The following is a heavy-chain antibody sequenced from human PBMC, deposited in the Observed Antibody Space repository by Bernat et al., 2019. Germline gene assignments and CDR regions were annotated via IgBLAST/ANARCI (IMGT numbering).Heavy chain of an antibody. CDR3: AKDTSSGSPFDY. CDR1: GFTFSSYA. D-gene: IGHD3-22*01. J-gene: IGHJ4*02. V-gene: IGHV3-23*04. Sequence: EVQLVESGGGLVKPGGSLRLSCAASGFTFSSYAMNWVRQAPGKGLEWVSYISGSGGSTYYADSVKGRFTISRDNSKYTLSLQMNSLRAEDTAVYYCAKDTSSGSPFDYWGQGTLVTVSS. CDR2: ISGSGGST.